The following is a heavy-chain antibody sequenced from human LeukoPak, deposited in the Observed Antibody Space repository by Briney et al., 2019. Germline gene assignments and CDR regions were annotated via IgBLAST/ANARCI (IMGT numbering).Heavy chain of an antibody. CDR3: ARMYENHYYMDV. CDR2: TIPIFGTA. CDR1: GGTFSSYA. Sequence: SVKVSCKASGGTFSSYAISWVRQAPGQGLEWMGGTIPIFGTANYAQKFQGRVTITTDESTSTAYMELSSLRSEDTAVYYCARMYENHYYMDVWGKGTTVTVSS. D-gene: IGHD2-8*01. J-gene: IGHJ6*03. V-gene: IGHV1-69*05.